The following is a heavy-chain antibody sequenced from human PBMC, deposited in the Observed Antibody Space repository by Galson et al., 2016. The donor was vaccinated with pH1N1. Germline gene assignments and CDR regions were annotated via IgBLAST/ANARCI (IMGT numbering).Heavy chain of an antibody. CDR1: GFIFSDYS. V-gene: IGHV3-48*04. D-gene: IGHD4-17*01. J-gene: IGHJ4*02. CDR3: ARLAYGDSFDS. CDR2: ISTGRRVV. Sequence: SLRLSCAASGFIFSDYSFIWVHQAPGKGLEWLSYISTGRRVVQYADSVKGRLTISRDNAQRSVYLQINSLRLEDTAVYHCARLAYGDSFDSWGRGTLVAVSS.